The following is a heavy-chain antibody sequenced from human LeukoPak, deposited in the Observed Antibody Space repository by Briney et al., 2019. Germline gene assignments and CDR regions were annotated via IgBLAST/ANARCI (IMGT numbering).Heavy chain of an antibody. CDR1: GFTFSNYG. V-gene: IGHV3-30*18. D-gene: IGHD3-10*01. Sequence: GGSLRLSCAASGFTFSNYGMHWVRQAPGKGLEWVAVISHSGGDKYYADSLKGRFTISRDNSKNALFLQMNSLRDEDTGVYYCAKDHFGSGTTMDVWGQGTTVTVSS. CDR3: AKDHFGSGTTMDV. CDR2: ISHSGGDK. J-gene: IGHJ6*02.